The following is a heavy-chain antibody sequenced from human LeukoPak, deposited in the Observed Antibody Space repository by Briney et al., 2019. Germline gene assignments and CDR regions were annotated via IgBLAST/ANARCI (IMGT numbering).Heavy chain of an antibody. V-gene: IGHV3-21*04. CDR3: AKEPIVAVNGPV. Sequence: GGSLRLSCAASGFSFSSFSMNWVRQAPGKGLEWVSYISGGSSFTYYVDSVKGRFTISRDNAKNSLYLQMSSLRAEDTAVYYCAKEPIVAVNGPVWGIGTTVTISS. J-gene: IGHJ6*04. CDR1: GFSFSSFS. D-gene: IGHD6-13*01. CDR2: ISGGSSFT.